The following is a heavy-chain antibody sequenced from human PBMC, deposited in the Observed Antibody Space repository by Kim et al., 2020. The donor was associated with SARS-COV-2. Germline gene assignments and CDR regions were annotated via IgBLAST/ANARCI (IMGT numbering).Heavy chain of an antibody. D-gene: IGHD2-2*01. CDR2: INHSGST. CDR3: ARGRVGVVPSPILGLGPFWKYYYMDG. Sequence: SETLSLTCAVFGESFSEYYWTWVRRPPGKGLEWIGEINHSGSTNYNPSLKSRVTISSDTSKNQFSLKVTSLTAADTAEYYCARGRVGVVPSPILGLGPFWKYYYMDGWGRGATVTVSS. CDR1: GESFSEYY. J-gene: IGHJ6*03. V-gene: IGHV4-34*01.